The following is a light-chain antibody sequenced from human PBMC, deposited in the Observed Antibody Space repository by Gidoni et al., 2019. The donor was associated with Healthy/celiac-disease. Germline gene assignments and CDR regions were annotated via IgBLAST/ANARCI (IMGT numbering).Light chain of an antibody. CDR3: QQYDNLPLT. J-gene: IGKJ4*01. CDR2: DAS. Sequence: DIQITKYPSSQSASVGDRVTITCQASHDISNYLNWYQQKPGKTPKLLIYDASNLETGVPSRFSGSGSWTDFTFTISSLQPEDIATYYCQQYDNLPLTFGGGTKVEIK. CDR1: HDISNY. V-gene: IGKV1-33*01.